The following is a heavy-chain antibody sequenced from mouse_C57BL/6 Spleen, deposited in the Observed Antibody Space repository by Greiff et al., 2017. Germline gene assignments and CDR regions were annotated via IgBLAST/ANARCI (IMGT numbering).Heavy chain of an antibody. D-gene: IGHD1-1*01. CDR2: INPGSGGT. Sequence: VQLQQSGAELVRPGTSVKVSCKASGYAFTNYLIEWVKQRPGQGLEWIGVINPGSGGTNYNEKFKGKATLTADKSSSTAYMQLSSLTSEDSAVYFGARLITTVVATDYYAMDYWGQGTSVTVSS. J-gene: IGHJ4*01. CDR3: ARLITTVVATDYYAMDY. CDR1: GYAFTNYL. V-gene: IGHV1-54*01.